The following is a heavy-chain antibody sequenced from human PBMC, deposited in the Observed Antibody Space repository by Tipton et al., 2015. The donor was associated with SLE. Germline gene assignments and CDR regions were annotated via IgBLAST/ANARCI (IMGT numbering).Heavy chain of an antibody. D-gene: IGHD1-14*01. J-gene: IGHJ5*02. CDR1: GGSISSYY. Sequence: TLSLTCTVSGGSISSYYWSWIRQPPGKGLEWIGYIYYSGSTNYNPSLKSRVTISVDTSKNQFSLKLSSVTAADTAVYYCARDLTGANWFDPWGQGTLVTVSS. CDR3: ARDLTGANWFDP. V-gene: IGHV4-59*01. CDR2: IYYSGST.